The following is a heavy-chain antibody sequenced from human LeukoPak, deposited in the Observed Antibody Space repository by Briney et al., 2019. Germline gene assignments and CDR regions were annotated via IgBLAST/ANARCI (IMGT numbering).Heavy chain of an antibody. D-gene: IGHD6-19*01. J-gene: IGHJ4*02. V-gene: IGHV3-23*01. Sequence: TGPSLRPSCAASGFTFSSYAISSVRHAPGKWLEWVSAISGSGGSTYYADSVKGRFTISRDNSKNTLYLQMNSLRAEDTAVYCCAKDRENSSGWYGGFDYGGQGTLVTVSS. CDR3: AKDRENSSGWYGGFDY. CDR1: GFTFSSYA. CDR2: ISGSGGST.